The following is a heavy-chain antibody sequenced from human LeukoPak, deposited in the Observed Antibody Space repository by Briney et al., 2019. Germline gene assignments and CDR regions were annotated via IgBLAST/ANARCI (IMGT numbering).Heavy chain of an antibody. V-gene: IGHV4-39*01. D-gene: IGHD6-13*01. CDR3: ATTARYSSRVFDY. CDR1: GGSITSSDDC. CDR2: IFYSGST. J-gene: IGHJ4*02. Sequence: SETLSLTCTVSGGSITSSDDCWAWIRQPPGKGLEWIGNIFYSGSTYSNPSLKSRVTISLDTSKNQFSLKLSSVTAADTAVYYCATTARYSSRVFDYWGQGTLVTVSS.